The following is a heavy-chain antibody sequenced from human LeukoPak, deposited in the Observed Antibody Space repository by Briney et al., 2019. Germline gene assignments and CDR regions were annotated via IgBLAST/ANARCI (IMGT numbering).Heavy chain of an antibody. CDR2: ISGSGGST. V-gene: IGHV3-23*01. Sequence: PGGSLRLSCAASGFTFSSYDMSWVRQAPGKGLEWVSAISGSGGSTYYADSVKGRFTISRDNSKNMLYLQMNSLRAEDTAVYYCAKDNWVAWYYDFWSGYSEDYWGQGTLVTVSS. D-gene: IGHD3-3*01. CDR1: GFTFSSYD. CDR3: AKDNWVAWYYDFWSGYSEDY. J-gene: IGHJ4*02.